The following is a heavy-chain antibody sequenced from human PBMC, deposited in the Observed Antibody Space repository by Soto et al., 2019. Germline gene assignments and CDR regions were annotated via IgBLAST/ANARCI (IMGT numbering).Heavy chain of an antibody. CDR2: IIPILGIA. V-gene: IGHV1-69*02. CDR3: ASTGYEVAVAGTGYFDY. D-gene: IGHD6-19*01. Sequence: SVKVSCTASGGTFSSYTISWVRQAPGQGLEWMGRIIPILGIANYAQKFQGRVTITADKSTSTAYMELSSLRSEDTAVYYCASTGYEVAVAGTGYFDYWGQGTQVTVSS. J-gene: IGHJ4*02. CDR1: GGTFSSYT.